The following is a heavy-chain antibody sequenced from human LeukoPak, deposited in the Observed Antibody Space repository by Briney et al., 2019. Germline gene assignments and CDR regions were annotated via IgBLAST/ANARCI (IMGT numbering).Heavy chain of an antibody. Sequence: SETLSLTCAVSGYSISSGYYWGWIRQPPGKGLGWIGSIYHSGSTYYNPSLKSRVTISVDTSKNQFSLKLSSVTAADTAVYYCARDLVAVAGTAGYFDLWGRGTLVTVSS. CDR3: ARDLVAVAGTAGYFDL. CDR2: IYHSGST. V-gene: IGHV4-38-2*02. D-gene: IGHD6-19*01. J-gene: IGHJ2*01. CDR1: GYSISSGYY.